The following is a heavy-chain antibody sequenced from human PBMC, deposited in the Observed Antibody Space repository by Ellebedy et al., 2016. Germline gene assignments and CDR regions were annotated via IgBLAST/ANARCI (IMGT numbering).Heavy chain of an antibody. CDR1: GGSIRTYY. D-gene: IGHD3-22*01. J-gene: IGHJ6*03. CDR2: VYYSGST. CDR3: ARYYYDISGNDYCYYMDV. V-gene: IGHV4-59*01. Sequence: SETLSLXXTVSGGSIRTYYWSWIRQPPGKGLEWIGYVYYSGSTSYNPSFKSRVTMSVDTSKNHFSLQLSSVTAADTAVYYCARYYYDISGNDYCYYMDVWGKGTTVTVSS.